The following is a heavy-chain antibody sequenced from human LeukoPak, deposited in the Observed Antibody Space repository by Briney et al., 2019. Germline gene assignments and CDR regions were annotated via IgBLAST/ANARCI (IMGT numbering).Heavy chain of an antibody. D-gene: IGHD3-16*01. CDR2: CGMRVANYPT. CDR3: VRWTWGPPL. J-gene: IGHJ4*02. V-gene: IGHV3-72*01. CDR1: GFTFSDHD. Sequence: PGGSLRLSCLTSGFTFSDHDMDWVRQPPGKGPEWLGRCGMRVANYPTEYAPSVRGRFIISRDDSQSSLYLQMNSLTIDDTAVYYCVRWTWGPPLWGQGTLVTVVS.